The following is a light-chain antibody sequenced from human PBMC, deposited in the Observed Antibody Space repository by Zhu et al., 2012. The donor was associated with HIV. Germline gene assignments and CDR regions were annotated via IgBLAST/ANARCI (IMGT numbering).Light chain of an antibody. J-gene: IGKJ1*01. CDR3: QQYDSSPWT. CDR1: QSVSSSH. V-gene: IGKV3-20*01. Sequence: IVLTQSPGTLPVSPGERATLSCRASQSVSSSHLAWYQQKPGQGPRLLIYGGSSRATDIPDRFSGSGSGTDFTLTISRLEPEDFALYHCQQYDSSPWTFGQGTKVEIK. CDR2: GGS.